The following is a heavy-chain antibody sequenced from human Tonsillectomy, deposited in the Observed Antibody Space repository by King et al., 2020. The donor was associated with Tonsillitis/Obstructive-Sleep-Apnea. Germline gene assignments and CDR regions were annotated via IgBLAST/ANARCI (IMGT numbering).Heavy chain of an antibody. D-gene: IGHD3-3*01. Sequence: QLVQSGAEVKKPGASVKVSCKASGYTFTSYAMHWVRQAPGQRLEWMGWINAGNGNTKYSQKFQGRVTITRDTSASTAYMELSSLRSEDTAVYYCARGERLLRFLDQARHPWGQGTLVTVSS. CDR2: INAGNGNT. J-gene: IGHJ5*02. CDR1: GYTFTSYA. V-gene: IGHV1-3*01. CDR3: ARGERLLRFLDQARHP.